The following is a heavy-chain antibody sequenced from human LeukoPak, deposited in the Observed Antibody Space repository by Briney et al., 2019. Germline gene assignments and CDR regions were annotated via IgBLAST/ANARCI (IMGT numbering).Heavy chain of an antibody. Sequence: PGGSLRLSCAASGFTFSSYGMYWVRQAPGKRLEWVAFIRYDGSNKYYADSVKGRFTISRDNSKNTLYLQMNSLRAEDTAVYYCAKEKYTTRITIFGVVGSDYWGQGTLVTVSS. CDR2: IRYDGSNK. CDR1: GFTFSSYG. J-gene: IGHJ4*02. D-gene: IGHD3-3*01. CDR3: AKEKYTTRITIFGVVGSDY. V-gene: IGHV3-30*02.